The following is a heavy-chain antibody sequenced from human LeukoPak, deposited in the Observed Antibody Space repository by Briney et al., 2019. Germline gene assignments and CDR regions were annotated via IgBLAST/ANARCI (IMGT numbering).Heavy chain of an antibody. Sequence: GGSLRLSCAVSGFTFSRYGMHWVRQAPGKGLEWVTFIHYDGSNKYYADSVKGRFTISRDSSENTLYLQMNSLTAEDTAVYYCAKANDFWSGPDAFDIWGQGTMVTVSS. D-gene: IGHD3-3*01. J-gene: IGHJ3*02. CDR3: AKANDFWSGPDAFDI. V-gene: IGHV3-30*02. CDR2: IHYDGSNK. CDR1: GFTFSRYG.